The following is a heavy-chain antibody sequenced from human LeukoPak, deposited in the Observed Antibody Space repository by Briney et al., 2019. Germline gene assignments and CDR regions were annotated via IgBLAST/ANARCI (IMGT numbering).Heavy chain of an antibody. J-gene: IGHJ4*02. V-gene: IGHV3-23*01. CDR3: AKALYSSGWYFGY. D-gene: IGHD6-19*01. Sequence: GGSLRLSCTTSGFTFSSYAMSWVRQAPRKGLEWVSAITNSGGNTYYADSVKGRFTISRDNSKNTLYLQMNSLRAEDTAVYYCAKALYSSGWYFGYWGQGTLVTVSS. CDR2: ITNSGGNT. CDR1: GFTFSSYA.